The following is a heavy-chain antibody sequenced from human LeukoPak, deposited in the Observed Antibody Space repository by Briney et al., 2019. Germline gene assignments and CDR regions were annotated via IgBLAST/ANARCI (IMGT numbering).Heavy chain of an antibody. CDR1: GGSISSYY. CDR2: IYYSGST. Sequence: PSETLSLTCTVSGGSISSYYWSWIRQPPGKGLEWIGYIYYSGSTNYNPSLKSRVTISVDTSKNQFSLKLSSVTAADTAVYYCARDLPGPITMVRGDAFDIWGQGTMVTVSS. V-gene: IGHV4-59*01. J-gene: IGHJ3*02. D-gene: IGHD3-10*01. CDR3: ARDLPGPITMVRGDAFDI.